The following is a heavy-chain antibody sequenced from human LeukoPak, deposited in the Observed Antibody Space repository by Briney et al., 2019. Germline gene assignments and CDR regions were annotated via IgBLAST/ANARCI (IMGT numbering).Heavy chain of an antibody. CDR2: IASDGNDK. D-gene: IGHD3-10*01. Sequence: GGSLRLSCAASAFTFRNYAMHWLRQAPGKGLEWVAVIASDGNDKHLADSVKGRFTISRDNSRNTLYLQMNSLRTEDTAVYYCTTAARITMVRGVFDHTDYDYWGQGTLVTVSS. CDR3: TTAARITMVRGVFDHTDYDY. CDR1: AFTFRNYA. J-gene: IGHJ4*02. V-gene: IGHV3-30*03.